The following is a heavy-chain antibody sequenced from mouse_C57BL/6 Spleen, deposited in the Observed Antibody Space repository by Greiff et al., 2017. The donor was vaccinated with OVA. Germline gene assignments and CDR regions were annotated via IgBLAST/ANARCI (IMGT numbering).Heavy chain of an antibody. CDR2: INPNNGGT. V-gene: IGHV1-18*01. CDR1: GYTFTDYN. D-gene: IGHD2-5*01. CDR3: ARSRSNYVGLDY. J-gene: IGHJ2*01. Sequence: EVKLQESGPELVKPGASVKIPCKASGYTFTDYNMDWVKQSHGKSLEWIGDINPNNGGTIYNQKFKGKATLTVDQSSSTAYMQLNSLTSEDSAVYYCARSRSNYVGLDYWGQGTTLTVSS.